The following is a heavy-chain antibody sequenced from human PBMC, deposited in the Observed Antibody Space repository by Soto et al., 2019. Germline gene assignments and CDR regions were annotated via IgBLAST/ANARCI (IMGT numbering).Heavy chain of an antibody. V-gene: IGHV3-30*18. D-gene: IGHD2-2*01. Sequence: GGSLRLSCAASGFTFSSYGMHWVRQAPGKGLEWVAVISYDGSNKYYADSVKGRFTISRDNSKNTLYLQMNSLRAEDTAVYYCAKDRLYCSSTSCYPPYYYYYMDVWGKGTTVTVSS. CDR1: GFTFSSYG. CDR2: ISYDGSNK. J-gene: IGHJ6*03. CDR3: AKDRLYCSSTSCYPPYYYYYMDV.